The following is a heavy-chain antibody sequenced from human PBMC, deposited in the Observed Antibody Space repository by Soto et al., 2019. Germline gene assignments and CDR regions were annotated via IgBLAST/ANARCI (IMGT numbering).Heavy chain of an antibody. CDR2: TYYRSKWYN. Sequence: PSQTLSLTFAISGDSVSTNSATWTWIRQSPSRGLEWLGRTYYRSKWYNDYAVSLKSRLTISPDTSKNQFSLQLNSVTPEDTAVYYCARLIGSSWFDSWGQGTLVTVPQ. D-gene: IGHD6-13*01. J-gene: IGHJ5*01. V-gene: IGHV6-1*01. CDR3: ARLIGSSWFDS. CDR1: GDSVSTNSAT.